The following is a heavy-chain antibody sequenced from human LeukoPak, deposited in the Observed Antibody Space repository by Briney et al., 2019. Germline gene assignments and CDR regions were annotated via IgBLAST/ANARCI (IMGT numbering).Heavy chain of an antibody. Sequence: PSETLSLTCTVSGGSISSYYWSWIRQPAGKGLEWIGRIYTSGSTNYNPSLKSRVTMSVDTSKNQFSLKLSSVTAADTAVYYCARCRSLYCSGGSCYCDAFDIWGQGTMVTVSS. V-gene: IGHV4-4*07. CDR2: IYTSGST. J-gene: IGHJ3*02. CDR3: ARCRSLYCSGGSCYCDAFDI. D-gene: IGHD2-15*01. CDR1: GGSISSYY.